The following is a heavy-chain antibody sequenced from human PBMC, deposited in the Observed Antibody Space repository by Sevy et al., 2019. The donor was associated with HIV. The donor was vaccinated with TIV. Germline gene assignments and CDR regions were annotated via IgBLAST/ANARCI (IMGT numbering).Heavy chain of an antibody. V-gene: IGHV4-59*08. J-gene: IGHJ4*02. Sequence: SETLSLTCTVSGDSINTYYWSWIRQPPGKGLEWIGYVSHSGNTNYNPSLKSRVSMSVDTSTNQFSLRVKFVTAADTAVYYCARLRWDLVVVPGATPGCYFDSWGQGTLVTVSS. CDR1: GDSINTYY. D-gene: IGHD2-2*02. CDR3: ARLRWDLVVVPGATPGCYFDS. CDR2: VSHSGNT.